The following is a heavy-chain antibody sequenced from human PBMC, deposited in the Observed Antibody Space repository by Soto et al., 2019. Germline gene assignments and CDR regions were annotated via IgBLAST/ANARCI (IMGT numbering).Heavy chain of an antibody. D-gene: IGHD3-10*01. CDR2: IYYSGST. Sequence: QVQLQESGPGLVKPSETLSLTCSVSGASVSRGGYYWSWIRQPPGKGLEWIGCIYYSGSTDYNPSLKSRVTMSLYKSKNQFSLKLNAVTAAETAVYFCARAGSYRYFDYWGQGTLVTVSS. J-gene: IGHJ4*02. CDR1: GASVSRGGYY. CDR3: ARAGSYRYFDY. V-gene: IGHV4-61*08.